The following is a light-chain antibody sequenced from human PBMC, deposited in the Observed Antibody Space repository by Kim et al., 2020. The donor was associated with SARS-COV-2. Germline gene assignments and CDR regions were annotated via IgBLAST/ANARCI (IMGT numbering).Light chain of an antibody. J-gene: IGLJ3*02. CDR3: STWDDRLNGVV. Sequence: QSALTQPPSVSEAPRQRVTISCSGSNSNIGKNAVNWYQQFPGKAPKLLIYYDDLLPSGVSDRFSASKSGTSASLAISGLQSEDEADYYCSTWDDRLNGVVFGGGTQLTVL. CDR1: NSNIGKNA. V-gene: IGLV1-36*01. CDR2: YDD.